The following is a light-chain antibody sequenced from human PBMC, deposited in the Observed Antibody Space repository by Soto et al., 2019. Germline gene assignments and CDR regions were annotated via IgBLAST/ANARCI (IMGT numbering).Light chain of an antibody. Sequence: QSALTQPPSASGSPGQSVTISCTGTSSDVGGYNYVSWYQQHPGKAPNLMIYEVSKRPSGVPDRFSGSKSGNTASLTVSWLQAEDESDYCCSSYAGSKTLFGGGTKLTVL. CDR1: SSDVGGYNY. CDR2: EVS. J-gene: IGLJ2*01. V-gene: IGLV2-8*01. CDR3: SSYAGSKTL.